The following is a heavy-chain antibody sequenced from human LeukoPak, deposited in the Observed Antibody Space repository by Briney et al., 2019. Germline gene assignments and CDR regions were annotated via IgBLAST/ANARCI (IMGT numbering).Heavy chain of an antibody. J-gene: IGHJ6*03. Sequence: PGGSLRLSCAASGFTFDDYAMHWVRHAPGKGLEWVSLISWDGGSTYYADSVKGRFTISRDDSKNSLYLQMNSLRAEDTALYYCAKGGSGSYYNSENPYYMDVWGKGTTVTVSS. CDR3: AKGGSGSYYNSENPYYMDV. D-gene: IGHD3-10*01. CDR2: ISWDGGST. V-gene: IGHV3-43D*03. CDR1: GFTFDDYA.